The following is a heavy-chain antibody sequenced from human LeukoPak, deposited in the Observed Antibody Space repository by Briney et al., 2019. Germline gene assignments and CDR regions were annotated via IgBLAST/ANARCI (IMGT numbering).Heavy chain of an antibody. J-gene: IGHJ4*02. D-gene: IGHD3-22*01. Sequence: SETLSLTCAVYGGSFSGYYWSWIRQPPGKGLEWIGEINHSGSTNYNPSLKSRVTISVDTSKNQFSLKLSSVTAADTAVYYCARLRPYYYDSSGYTYYFDYWGQGTLVTVSS. CDR1: GGSFSGYY. CDR2: INHSGST. V-gene: IGHV4-34*01. CDR3: ARLRPYYYDSSGYTYYFDY.